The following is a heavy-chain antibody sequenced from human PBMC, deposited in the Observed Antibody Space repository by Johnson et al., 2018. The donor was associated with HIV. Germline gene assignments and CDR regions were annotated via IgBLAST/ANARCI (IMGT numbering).Heavy chain of an antibody. V-gene: IGHV3-30*02. D-gene: IGHD6-19*01. Sequence: QVQLVESGGGVVQPGGSLRLSCVASGFTFSSYGMHWVRQAPGKGLEWVAFIRYDGSNKHYADSVKGRFTISRDNSKNTVSLQMSSLRAEDTAVYYCVKVNRMEQWLAGGGAFDIWGQGTMVTVFS. CDR1: GFTFSSYG. CDR3: VKVNRMEQWLAGGGAFDI. CDR2: IRYDGSNK. J-gene: IGHJ3*02.